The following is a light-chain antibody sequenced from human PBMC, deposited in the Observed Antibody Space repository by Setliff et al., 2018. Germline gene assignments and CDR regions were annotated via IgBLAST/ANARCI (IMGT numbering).Light chain of an antibody. CDR2: GNN. J-gene: IGLJ1*01. V-gene: IGLV1-40*03. CDR3: QSYDSSLSGYV. Sequence: QSALTQPPSVSGAPGQMVTISCTGSSSNIGAGYDVHWYQQLPGTAPKVLIFGNNNRPSGVPDRFSGSKSGASASLAITGLQAEDEADYYCQSYDSSLSGYVFGTGTKVTVL. CDR1: SSNIGAGYD.